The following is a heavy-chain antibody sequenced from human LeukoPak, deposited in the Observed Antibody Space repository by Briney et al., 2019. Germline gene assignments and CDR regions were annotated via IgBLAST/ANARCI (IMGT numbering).Heavy chain of an antibody. CDR2: IYYSGST. V-gene: IGHV4-61*08. CDR3: ARAGSNWYFDY. D-gene: IGHD6-13*01. Sequence: SETLSLTCTVSGGSISSGAYYWNWIRQPPGKGLEWIGYIYYSGSTNYNPSLKSRVTISVDTSKNQFSLKLTSVTAADTAVYYCARAGSNWYFDYWGQGTLVTVSS. CDR1: GGSISSGAYY. J-gene: IGHJ4*02.